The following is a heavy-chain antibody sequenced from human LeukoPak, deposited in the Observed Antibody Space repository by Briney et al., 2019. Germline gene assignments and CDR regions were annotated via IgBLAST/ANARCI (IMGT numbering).Heavy chain of an antibody. D-gene: IGHD3-10*01. CDR3: ARRSDSGSYSY. V-gene: IGHV4-59*01. CDR2: IYYSGST. J-gene: IGHJ4*02. CDR1: GGSISSYY. Sequence: ASETLSLTCTVSGGSISSYYWSWIRQPPGKGLEWIGYIYYSGSTNYNPSLKSRVTISVDTSKNQFSLKLSSVTAADTAVYYCARRSDSGSYSYWGQGTLVTVSS.